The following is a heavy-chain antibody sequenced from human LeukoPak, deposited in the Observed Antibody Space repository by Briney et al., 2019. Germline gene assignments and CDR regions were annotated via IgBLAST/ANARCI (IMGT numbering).Heavy chain of an antibody. CDR3: ARDGSSGWLDY. V-gene: IGHV1-69*05. CDR1: GYTFTGYY. D-gene: IGHD6-19*01. Sequence: GASVKVSCKASGYTFTGYYMHWVRQAPGQGLEWMGGIIPIFGTANYAQKFQGRVTITTDESTSTAYMELSSLRSEDTAVYYCARDGSSGWLDYWGQGTLVTVSS. CDR2: IIPIFGTA. J-gene: IGHJ4*02.